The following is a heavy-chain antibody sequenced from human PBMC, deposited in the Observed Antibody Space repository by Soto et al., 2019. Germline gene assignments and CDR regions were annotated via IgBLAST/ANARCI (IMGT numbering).Heavy chain of an antibody. CDR1: GGSFSGYY. CDR2: INHSEST. Sequence: SETLSLTCAVYGGSFSGYYWSWIRQPPGKGLEWIGEINHSESTNYNPSLKSRVTISVDTSKNQFSLKLSSVTAADTAVYYCARTYYDILTGLPFDYWGQGTLVTVSS. J-gene: IGHJ4*02. V-gene: IGHV4-34*01. CDR3: ARTYYDILTGLPFDY. D-gene: IGHD3-9*01.